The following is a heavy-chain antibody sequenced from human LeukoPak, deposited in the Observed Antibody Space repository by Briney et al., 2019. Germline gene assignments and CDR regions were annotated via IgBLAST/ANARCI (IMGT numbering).Heavy chain of an antibody. V-gene: IGHV3-7*01. CDR1: GLTFRNSW. Sequence: GGSLRLSCAASGLTFRNSWIHWVRQAPGKGLEWVANINQDESHKYYADSVEGRFTISRDTAKDSLHLQMNSLRAEDTAVYYCARDRGFTSFDYWGQGILVTVSS. D-gene: IGHD1-26*01. CDR2: INQDESHK. J-gene: IGHJ4*02. CDR3: ARDRGFTSFDY.